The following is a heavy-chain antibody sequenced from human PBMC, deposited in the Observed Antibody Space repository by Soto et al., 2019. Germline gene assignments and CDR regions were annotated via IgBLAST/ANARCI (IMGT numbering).Heavy chain of an antibody. J-gene: IGHJ4*02. Sequence: LGLSCAASGLTFSSYSMNWVRQAPWKGLEWVSSISSSSSYIYYADSVKGRFTISRDNAKNSLYLQMNSLRAEDTAVYYCASPPGGDYEMYYFDYWGQGTLVTVSS. CDR2: ISSSSSYI. CDR1: GLTFSSYS. V-gene: IGHV3-21*01. D-gene: IGHD4-17*01. CDR3: ASPPGGDYEMYYFDY.